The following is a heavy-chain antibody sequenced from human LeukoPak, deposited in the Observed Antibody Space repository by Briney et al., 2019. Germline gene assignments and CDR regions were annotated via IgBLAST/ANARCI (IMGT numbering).Heavy chain of an antibody. D-gene: IGHD3-10*01. V-gene: IGHV1-69*13. J-gene: IGHJ4*02. CDR2: IIPIFGTA. CDR3: AKDSGGSGSLDY. Sequence: GASVKVSCKASGGTFSIYAISWVRQAPGQGLEWMGGIIPIFGTANYAQKFQGRVTITADESTSTAYMELSSLRAEDTAVYYCAKDSGGSGSLDYWGQGTLVTVSS. CDR1: GGTFSIYA.